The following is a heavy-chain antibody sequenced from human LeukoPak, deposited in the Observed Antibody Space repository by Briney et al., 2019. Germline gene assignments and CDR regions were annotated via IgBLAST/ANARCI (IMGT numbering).Heavy chain of an antibody. D-gene: IGHD5-12*01. CDR1: GFTFRNYA. CDR3: AKWNSGYTGYDLSLFDY. Sequence: GGSLRLSCAASGFTFRNYATSWVRQAPGKGLEWVSAISGSGGTKYYADSVRGRFTISRDNSKNTLYLQMNSLRAEDTAVYFCAKWNSGYTGYDLSLFDYWGQGTLVTVSS. V-gene: IGHV3-23*01. CDR2: ISGSGGTK. J-gene: IGHJ4*02.